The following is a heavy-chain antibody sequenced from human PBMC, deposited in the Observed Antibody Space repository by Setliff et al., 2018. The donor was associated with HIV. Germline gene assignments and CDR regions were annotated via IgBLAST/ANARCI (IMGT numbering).Heavy chain of an antibody. CDR1: GFTLSSYW. CDR2: INSDGSST. Sequence: PGGSLRLSCAASGFTLSSYWMHWVRQAPGKGLVWVSRINSDGSSTSYADSVKGRFTISRDNSKNTLYLQMNSLRAEDTAIYFCARSFPYYYESSGLYAMDVWGQGTTVTVSS. D-gene: IGHD3-22*01. J-gene: IGHJ6*02. V-gene: IGHV3-74*01. CDR3: ARSFPYYYESSGLYAMDV.